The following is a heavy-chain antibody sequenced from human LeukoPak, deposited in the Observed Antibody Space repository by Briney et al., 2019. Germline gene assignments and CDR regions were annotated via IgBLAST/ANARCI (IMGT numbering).Heavy chain of an antibody. Sequence: GGSLRLSCAASGFTFSSYDMYWVRQATGKGPEWVSAIGTAGDTYYPGSVKGRFTISRENAKNSLYLQMNSLRAGNTAVYYCARGWYYYGMDVWGQGTTVTVSS. CDR1: GFTFSSYD. CDR3: ARGWYYYGMDV. J-gene: IGHJ6*02. V-gene: IGHV3-13*01. CDR2: IGTAGDT.